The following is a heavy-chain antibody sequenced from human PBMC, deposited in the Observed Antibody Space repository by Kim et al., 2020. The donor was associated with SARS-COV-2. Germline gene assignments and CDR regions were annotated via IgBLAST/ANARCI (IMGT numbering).Heavy chain of an antibody. CDR3: ARDLHYYGSVDP. D-gene: IGHD3-10*01. Sequence: NYAQKCQGRVTITADKSTSTADMELGSLRSEDTAVYYCARDLHYYGSVDPWGQGTLVTVSS. V-gene: IGHV1-69*04. J-gene: IGHJ5*02.